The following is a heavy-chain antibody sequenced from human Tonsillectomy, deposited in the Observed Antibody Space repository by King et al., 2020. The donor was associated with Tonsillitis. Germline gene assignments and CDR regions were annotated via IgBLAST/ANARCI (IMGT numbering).Heavy chain of an antibody. Sequence: VQLVESGGGVVQPGRSLRLSCAASGITFRNYGMHWVRQAPGQGLEWVAAISYDGGDKYYVDSVKGRFTISRDNSQNTLYLQMNSLRAEDTAVYYCAKEYDILTAIGDFDYWGQGTLVTVSS. CDR1: GITFRNYG. J-gene: IGHJ4*02. CDR2: ISYDGGDK. V-gene: IGHV3-30*18. D-gene: IGHD3-9*01. CDR3: AKEYDILTAIGDFDY.